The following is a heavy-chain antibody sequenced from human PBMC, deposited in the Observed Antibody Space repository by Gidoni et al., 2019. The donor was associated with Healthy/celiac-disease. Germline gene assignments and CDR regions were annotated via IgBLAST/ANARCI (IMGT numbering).Heavy chain of an antibody. D-gene: IGHD2-15*01. CDR1: GGSISSYY. Sequence: VSGGSISSYYWSWIRQPPGKGLEWIGYIYYSGSTNYNPSLKSRVTISVDTSKNQFSLKLSSVTAADTAVYYCARTPDPAAVFDYWGQGTLVTVSS. CDR2: IYYSGST. CDR3: ARTPDPAAVFDY. V-gene: IGHV4-59*01. J-gene: IGHJ4*02.